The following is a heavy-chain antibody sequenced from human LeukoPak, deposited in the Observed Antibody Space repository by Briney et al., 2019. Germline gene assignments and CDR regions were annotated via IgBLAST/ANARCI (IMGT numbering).Heavy chain of an antibody. V-gene: IGHV1-46*01. Sequence: ASVKVSCKASGYTFTSYYMHWVRQAPGQGLEWMGIINPSGGSTTYAQKFQGRVTMTRDTSTSTAYMELSSLRSEDTAVYYCAREIPLIIAETPKDAFDIWGQGTMVTVSS. D-gene: IGHD6-13*01. J-gene: IGHJ3*02. CDR3: AREIPLIIAETPKDAFDI. CDR2: INPSGGST. CDR1: GYTFTSYY.